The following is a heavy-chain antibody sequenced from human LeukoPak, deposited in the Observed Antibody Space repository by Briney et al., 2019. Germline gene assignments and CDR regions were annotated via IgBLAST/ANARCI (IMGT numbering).Heavy chain of an antibody. CDR2: ISGSGGST. CDR1: GFSVSSYA. J-gene: IGHJ6*02. Sequence: GGSLRPSCAASGFSVSSYAMRWGRQAPGKGVEWVSAISGSGGSTYYADSVKGRFTISRDNSKNTLYLQMNSLRADETAVYYCAKAQDTAMVRYYYGMDVWGQGTTVTVSS. CDR3: AKAQDTAMVRYYYGMDV. D-gene: IGHD5-18*01. V-gene: IGHV3-23*01.